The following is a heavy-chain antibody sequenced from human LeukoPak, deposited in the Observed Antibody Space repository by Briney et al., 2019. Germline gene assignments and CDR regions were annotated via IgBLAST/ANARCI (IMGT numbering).Heavy chain of an antibody. J-gene: IGHJ1*01. CDR2: IYTSGST. CDR1: GGSISSYY. CDR3: AREEYYYDSSGYYYQYFHH. V-gene: IGHV4-4*07. D-gene: IGHD3-22*01. Sequence: SETLSLTCTVSGGSISSYYWSWIRQPAGKGLEWIGRIYTSGSTNYNPSLKSRFTMSVDTSKNQFSLKLSSVTAADTAVYYCAREEYYYDSSGYYYQYFHHWGQGTLVTVSS.